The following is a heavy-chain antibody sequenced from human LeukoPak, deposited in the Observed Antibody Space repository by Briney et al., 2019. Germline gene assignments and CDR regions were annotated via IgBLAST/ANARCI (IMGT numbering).Heavy chain of an antibody. V-gene: IGHV3-7*03. CDR1: GFTFSSYW. CDR2: IKQGGSEK. J-gene: IGHJ3*02. Sequence: PGGSLRLSCAASGFTFSSYWMSWVRQAPGKGLEWVATIKQGGSEKYYVDSVKGRFTISRDNSKNSLYLQMNSLRAEDTAVYYCAVEMVGLPYLPWDAFDIWGQRTIVSVSS. D-gene: IGHD3-9*01. CDR3: AVEMVGLPYLPWDAFDI.